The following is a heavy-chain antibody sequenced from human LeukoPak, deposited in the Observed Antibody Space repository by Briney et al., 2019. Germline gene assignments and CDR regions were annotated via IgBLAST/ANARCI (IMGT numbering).Heavy chain of an antibody. V-gene: IGHV3-9*01. J-gene: IGHJ6*03. CDR2: ISWNSGSI. CDR1: GFTFDDYA. CDR3: AKGAFGVVSYMDV. D-gene: IGHD3-3*01. Sequence: PGGSLRLSCAASGFTFDDYAMHWVRQAPGKGLEWVSGISWNSGSIGYADSVKGRLTISRDNAKNSLYLQMNSLRAEDTALYYCAKGAFGVVSYMDVWGKGTTVTVSS.